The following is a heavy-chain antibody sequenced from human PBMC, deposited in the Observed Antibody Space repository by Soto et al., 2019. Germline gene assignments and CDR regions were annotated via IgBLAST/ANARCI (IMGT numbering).Heavy chain of an antibody. Sequence: SETLSLTCPVSGGSIISGAYYWGWIRQHPGKGLEWIGYTSHRGTAYYTPSLKSRVSLSVDPSKSQFSLNVTSLTAADTAVYYCARVSATGTRWVEPSGTGSLVTF. V-gene: IGHV4-31*03. CDR3: ARVSATGTRWVEP. CDR1: GGSIISGAYY. CDR2: TSHRGTA. D-gene: IGHD6-13*01. J-gene: IGHJ5*02.